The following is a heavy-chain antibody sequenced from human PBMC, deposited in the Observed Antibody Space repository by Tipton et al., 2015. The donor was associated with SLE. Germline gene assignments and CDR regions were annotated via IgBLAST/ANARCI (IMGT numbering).Heavy chain of an antibody. J-gene: IGHJ3*02. CDR1: GGSISSSSYY. Sequence: TLSLTCTVSGGSISSSSYYWSWIRQPPGKGLEWIGYIYYSGSTNYNPSLKSRVTISVDTSKNQFSLKLSSVTAADTVVYYCAREGVVRGTFDIWGQGTMVTVSS. CDR2: IYYSGST. CDR3: AREGVVRGTFDI. D-gene: IGHD2-15*01. V-gene: IGHV4-61*01.